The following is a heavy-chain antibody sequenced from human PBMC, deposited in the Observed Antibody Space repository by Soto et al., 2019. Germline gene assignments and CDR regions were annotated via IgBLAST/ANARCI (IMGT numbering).Heavy chain of an antibody. Sequence: SETLSLTCAVYGGSFSGYYWSWIRQPPGKGLEWIGEINHSGSTNYNPSLKSRVTISVDTSKNQFSLKLSSVTAADTAVYYCARLGYGSGSYYNLIHYYYYMDVWGKGTTVTVSS. J-gene: IGHJ6*03. V-gene: IGHV4-34*01. D-gene: IGHD3-10*01. CDR1: GGSFSGYY. CDR2: INHSGST. CDR3: ARLGYGSGSYYNLIHYYYYMDV.